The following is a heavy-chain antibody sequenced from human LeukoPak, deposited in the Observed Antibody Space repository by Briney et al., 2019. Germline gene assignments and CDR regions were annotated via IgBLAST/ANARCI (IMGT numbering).Heavy chain of an antibody. Sequence: SETLSLTCTVSGGSISSGGYYWSRSRQHPGKGLEWIGYIYYSGSTYYNPSLKSRVTISIDTSKNQFSLKLSSVTAADTAVYYCARDGGYGSGSYYFDYWGQGTLVTVSS. V-gene: IGHV4-31*03. CDR2: IYYSGST. CDR3: ARDGGYGSGSYYFDY. J-gene: IGHJ4*02. D-gene: IGHD3-10*01. CDR1: GGSISSGGYY.